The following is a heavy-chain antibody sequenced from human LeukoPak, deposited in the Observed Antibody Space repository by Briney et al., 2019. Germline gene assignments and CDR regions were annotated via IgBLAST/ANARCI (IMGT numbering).Heavy chain of an antibody. D-gene: IGHD2/OR15-2a*01. V-gene: IGHV3-23*01. CDR3: TKDQVVSHVIDS. CDR1: GFTFSSYA. Sequence: GGSLRLSCAASGFTFSSYAMSWVRQAPGKGLEWVSAICGSGGRTYYADSVKGRFTISRDNSKNTLYRQRNNLRPEDTAVYYCTKDQVVSHVIDSWGQGTLVTVSS. CDR2: ICGSGGRT. J-gene: IGHJ4*02.